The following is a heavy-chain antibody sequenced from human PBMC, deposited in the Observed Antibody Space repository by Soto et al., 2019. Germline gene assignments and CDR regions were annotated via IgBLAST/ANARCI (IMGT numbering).Heavy chain of an antibody. V-gene: IGHV1-69*02. Sequence: QVQLVQSGAEVRKPGSSVKVSCKASGDTFSFYSFNWVRQAPGLGLEWMGRINPILSMSNYAQRFQGRVTMTADKSTSTAYMELSGLRSEDTAIYYCASSYGSGYRAFDYWGQGALVTVSS. CDR3: ASSYGSGYRAFDY. J-gene: IGHJ4*02. CDR2: INPILSMS. CDR1: GDTFSFYS. D-gene: IGHD3-10*01.